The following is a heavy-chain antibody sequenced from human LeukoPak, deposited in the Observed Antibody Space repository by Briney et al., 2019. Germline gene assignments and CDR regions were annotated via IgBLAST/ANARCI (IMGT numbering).Heavy chain of an antibody. D-gene: IGHD6-13*01. CDR1: GFTFSSYS. CDR2: ISSGSDNI. V-gene: IGHV3-48*01. Sequence: GGPLRLSCAASGFTFSSYSMNWVRQAPGRGPEWISYISSGSDNIDYAGSVKGRFTVSRDNSKNTLYPQMGSLGAEDMAVYYCARRAAAGHLDGFDIWGQGTLITVSS. CDR3: ARRAAAGHLDGFDI. J-gene: IGHJ3*02.